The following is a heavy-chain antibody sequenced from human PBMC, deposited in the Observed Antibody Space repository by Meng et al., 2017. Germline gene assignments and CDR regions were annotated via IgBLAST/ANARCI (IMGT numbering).Heavy chain of an antibody. J-gene: IGHJ4*02. CDR3: AKDSEAS. CDR2: IKQDGSEK. V-gene: IGHV3-7*03. CDR1: GFTFSSYS. Sequence: GESLKISCAASGFTFSSYSMNWVRQAPGKGLEWVANIKQDGSEKYYVDSVKGRFTISRDNAKNSLYLQMNSLRAEDTAVYYCAKDSEASWGQGTLVTVSS.